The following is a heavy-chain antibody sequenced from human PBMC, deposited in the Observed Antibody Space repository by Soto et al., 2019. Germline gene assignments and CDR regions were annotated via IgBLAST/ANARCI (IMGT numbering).Heavy chain of an antibody. CDR1: GYTFTSYD. Sequence: QVQLVQSGAEVKKPGASVKVSCKASGYTFTSYDINWVRQATGQGLEWMGWMNPNSGNTGYAQKFQGRVTMTRNTSRSTAYMELSSLRSEDTAVYYCARGPDYYDSSGYYGGGFDYWGQGTLVTVSS. CDR2: MNPNSGNT. CDR3: ARGPDYYDSSGYYGGGFDY. D-gene: IGHD3-22*01. V-gene: IGHV1-8*01. J-gene: IGHJ4*02.